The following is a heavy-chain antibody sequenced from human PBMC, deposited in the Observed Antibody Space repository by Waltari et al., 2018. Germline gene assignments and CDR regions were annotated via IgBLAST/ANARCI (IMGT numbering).Heavy chain of an antibody. Sequence: QLQLQESGPGLVKPSETLSLPCTVSGGSISSRRYYWGGIRQPPGKGLEWIGSIYYSGSTYYNPSLKSRVTISVDTSKNQFSLKLSSVTAADTAVYYCAREISPPAPHCDYWGQGTLVTVSS. CDR3: AREISPPAPHCDY. CDR1: GGSISSRRYY. CDR2: IYYSGST. V-gene: IGHV4-39*07. J-gene: IGHJ4*02.